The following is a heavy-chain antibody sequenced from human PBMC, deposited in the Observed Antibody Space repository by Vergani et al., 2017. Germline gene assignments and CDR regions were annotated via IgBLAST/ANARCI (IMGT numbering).Heavy chain of an antibody. V-gene: IGHV3-23*01. J-gene: IGHJ4*02. Sequence: EVQLLESGGDLVQPGGSLRLSCAASGFTFIMPAMSWVRQAPGKGLEWVSTLSASDLLTHYADSGKGRFTISRDDSKNTVYLQINSLRAEDTAFYYCADLYGEDCFSPFWGQGTLGTVSS. D-gene: IGHD4/OR15-4a*01. CDR1: GFTFIMPA. CDR2: LSASDLLT. CDR3: ADLYGEDCFSPF.